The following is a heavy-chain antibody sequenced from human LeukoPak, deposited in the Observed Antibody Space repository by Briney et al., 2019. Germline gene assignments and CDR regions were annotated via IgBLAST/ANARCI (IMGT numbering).Heavy chain of an antibody. Sequence: GGSLRLSCAASGFIVSSDYLTWVRLAPGKGLECVSVIYSGIDTYYADSVKGRFTLSRDNAKNSLYLQMNSLRAEDTAVYYCAGDRPRPGLRLGELSSEPPDYWGQGTLVTVSS. D-gene: IGHD3-16*02. CDR2: IYSGIDT. V-gene: IGHV3-66*01. CDR1: GFIVSSDY. CDR3: AGDRPRPGLRLGELSSEPPDY. J-gene: IGHJ4*02.